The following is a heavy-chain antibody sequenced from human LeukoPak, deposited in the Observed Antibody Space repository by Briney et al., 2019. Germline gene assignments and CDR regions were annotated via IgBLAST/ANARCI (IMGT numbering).Heavy chain of an antibody. CDR1: GFTFSSYG. CDR2: IWYDGSNK. CDR3: AKVPPMGYCSSTSCYIDY. Sequence: PGGSLRLSCAASGFTFSSYGMHWVPQAPGKGLEWVAGIWYDGSNKYYADSVKGRFTISRNNSKNTLYLQMNSLRAEDTAVYYCAKVPPMGYCSSTSCYIDYWGQGTLVTVSS. J-gene: IGHJ4*02. V-gene: IGHV3-33*06. D-gene: IGHD2-2*02.